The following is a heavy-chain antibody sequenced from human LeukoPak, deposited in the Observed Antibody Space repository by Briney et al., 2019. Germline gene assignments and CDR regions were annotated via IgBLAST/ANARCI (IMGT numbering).Heavy chain of an antibody. CDR2: IKHDGGEK. CDR3: ARDRRILGAAGTALDS. CDR1: GFSSNYYW. V-gene: IGHV3-7*03. J-gene: IGHJ4*02. Sequence: PGGSLRLSCAASGFSSNYYWMTWVRQAPGKGLEWVANIKHDGGEKYYVDSVKGRLTISRDNANNSIYLQMNSLRAEDAAIYYCARDRRILGAAGTALDSWGQGTLVTVSS. D-gene: IGHD6-13*01.